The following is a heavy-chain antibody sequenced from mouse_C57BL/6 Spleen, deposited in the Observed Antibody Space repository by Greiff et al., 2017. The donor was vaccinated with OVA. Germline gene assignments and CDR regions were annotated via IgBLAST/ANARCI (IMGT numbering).Heavy chain of an antibody. V-gene: IGHV14-3*01. D-gene: IGHD1-1*02. CDR2: IDPANGNT. Sequence: EVQLQQSVAELVRPGASVKLSCTASGFNITNTYMHWVKQRPEQGLEWIGRIDPANGNTKYAEKFQGKATITADTSSNTAYLQLSSLTSEDTAIYYCARDMADLPTEYYAMDYWGQGTSVTVSS. CDR1: GFNITNTY. CDR3: ARDMADLPTEYYAMDY. J-gene: IGHJ4*01.